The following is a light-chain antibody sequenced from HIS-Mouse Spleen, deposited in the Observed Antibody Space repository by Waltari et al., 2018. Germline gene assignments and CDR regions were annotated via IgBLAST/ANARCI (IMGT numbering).Light chain of an antibody. V-gene: IGLV3-10*01. CDR1: ALPKKY. Sequence: SYELTQPPSVSVSPGQTARITCSGDALPKKYAYWYQQKSGQAPVLVIYEDSKRPAGIPGGFSWSRSGTMATLTISGAQVEDEADYYCYSTDSSGNHRVFGGGTKLTVL. CDR2: EDS. J-gene: IGLJ2*01. CDR3: YSTDSSGNHRV.